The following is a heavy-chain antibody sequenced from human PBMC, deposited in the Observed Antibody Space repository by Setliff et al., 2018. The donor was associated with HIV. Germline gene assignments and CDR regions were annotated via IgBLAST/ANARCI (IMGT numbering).Heavy chain of an antibody. V-gene: IGHV4-59*02. J-gene: IGHJ1*01. D-gene: IGHD4-17*01. CDR3: AYGGCGQHFHR. CDR2: IYNSGST. Sequence: SETLSLTCTVSGDSVPDYYRSWIRQPPGKGLEWIGYIYNSGSTTYNPSLKSRVTISLDASKNQFSLKLNSVTAADTAIYYCAYGGCGQHFHRWGQGTLVTVSS. CDR1: GDSVPDYY.